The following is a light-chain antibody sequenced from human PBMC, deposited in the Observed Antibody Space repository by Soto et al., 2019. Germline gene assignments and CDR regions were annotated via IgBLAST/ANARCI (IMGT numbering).Light chain of an antibody. CDR1: QSLITRN. Sequence: EIVLTQSPGTLSLFPGERATLSCRASQSLITRNLAWYQQKPGQAPRLLIYGASSRATGIPDRFSGSGSGTDFTLTISRLEPVDFAVYSCQQYGTSPTFGQGTRLEIK. V-gene: IGKV3-20*01. CDR3: QQYGTSPT. J-gene: IGKJ5*01. CDR2: GAS.